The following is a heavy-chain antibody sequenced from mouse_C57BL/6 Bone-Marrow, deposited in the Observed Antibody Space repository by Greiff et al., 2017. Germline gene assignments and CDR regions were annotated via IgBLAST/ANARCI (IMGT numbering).Heavy chain of an antibody. D-gene: IGHD2-3*01. V-gene: IGHV1-64*01. Sequence: QVQLQQPGAELVKPGASVKLSCKASGYTFTSYWMHWVKQRPGQGLEWIGMIHPNSGRTNYNEKFKSKATLTVDKSSSTAYMQLSSLTSEDSAVYYCARVYDDHRYFDVWGTGTTVTVSS. CDR2: IHPNSGRT. J-gene: IGHJ1*03. CDR1: GYTFTSYW. CDR3: ARVYDDHRYFDV.